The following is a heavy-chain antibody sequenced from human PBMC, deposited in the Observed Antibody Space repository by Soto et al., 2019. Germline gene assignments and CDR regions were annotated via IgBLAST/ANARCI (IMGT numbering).Heavy chain of an antibody. CDR3: AREWLGNPYKKYQLLYAPEYYGMDV. J-gene: IGHJ6*02. CDR2: ISSSSSTI. Sequence: HPGGSLRLSCAASGFTFSSYSMNWVLQAPGNGLEWVSYISSSSSTIYYADSVKGRFTISRDNAKNSLYLQMNSLREEETAVYYCAREWLGNPYKKYQLLYAPEYYGMDVWGQGTTVTVSS. V-gene: IGHV3-48*02. CDR1: GFTFSSYS. D-gene: IGHD2-2*02.